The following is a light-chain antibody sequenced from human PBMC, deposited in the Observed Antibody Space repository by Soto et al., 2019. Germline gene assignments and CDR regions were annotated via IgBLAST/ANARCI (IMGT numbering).Light chain of an antibody. CDR2: DAS. Sequence: AIQLTQSPSSLSASVGDRVTITCRASKAINRALAWYQQKPGKIPQLLIHDASTLESGVPSRFSGSGSGTDFTLTISSLQPEDFATYYCQQFNDYPITFGQGTRLEIK. CDR1: KAINRA. J-gene: IGKJ5*01. CDR3: QQFNDYPIT. V-gene: IGKV1D-13*01.